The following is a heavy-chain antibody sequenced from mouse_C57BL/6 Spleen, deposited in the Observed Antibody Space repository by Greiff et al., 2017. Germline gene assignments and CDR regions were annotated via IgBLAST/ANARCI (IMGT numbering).Heavy chain of an antibody. D-gene: IGHD1-1*01. CDR1: DYTFTSYW. CDR2: IDPSDSET. CDR3: ARGIITTVVGGYFDV. J-gene: IGHJ1*03. Sequence: QVQLQQPGAELVRPGSSVKLSCKASDYTFTSYWMHWVKQRPIQGLEWIGNIDPSDSETHYNQKFKDKATLTVDKSSSTAYMQLSSLTSEDSAVYYCARGIITTVVGGYFDVWGTGTTVTVSS. V-gene: IGHV1-52*01.